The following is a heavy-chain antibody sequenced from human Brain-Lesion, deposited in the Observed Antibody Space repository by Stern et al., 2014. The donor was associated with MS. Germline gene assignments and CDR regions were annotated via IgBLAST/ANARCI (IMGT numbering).Heavy chain of an antibody. CDR1: GGSVSSTSYA. V-gene: IGHV4-39*01. D-gene: IGHD2-15*01. Sequence: QVQLVESGPGLVKPSETLSLTCTVAGGSVSSTSYAWAWIRQPPGKGLEWIGTIYYSGKTYYSPSLQSRLTISLDTSQTQFSLQLRSVTAADTAVYYCAGEEDIRYCSGGSCTGNWFDPWGQGTLVTVSS. CDR2: IYYSGKT. J-gene: IGHJ5*02. CDR3: AGEEDIRYCSGGSCTGNWFDP.